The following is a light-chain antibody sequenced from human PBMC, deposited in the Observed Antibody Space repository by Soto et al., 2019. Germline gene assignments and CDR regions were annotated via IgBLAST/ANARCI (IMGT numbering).Light chain of an antibody. CDR1: SSNIGNNY. J-gene: IGLJ1*01. CDR3: GAWDSSLSAGV. V-gene: IGLV1-51*01. CDR2: DND. Sequence: QSLLTQPPSVSAAPGQKVTISCSGSSSNIGNNYVSWYQQLPGTAPKVLIFDNDKRPSGIADRFSGSKSGTSATLGITGLQTGAEADYYCGAWDSSLSAGVFGTGTKVTVL.